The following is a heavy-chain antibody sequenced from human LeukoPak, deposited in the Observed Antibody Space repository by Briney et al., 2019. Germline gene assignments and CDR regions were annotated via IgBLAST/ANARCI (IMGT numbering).Heavy chain of an antibody. V-gene: IGHV3-30*18. Sequence: PGRSLRLSCAASGFTFSNFGMHWVRQAPGKGLEWVAVISSDGNDEYYANAVKGRFTISRDNSMNTLYLQMNSLRAEDTAIYYCAKDLTALTLGKAYWGQGTLVTVSS. CDR2: ISSDGNDE. CDR1: GFTFSNFG. J-gene: IGHJ4*02. D-gene: IGHD4-17*01. CDR3: AKDLTALTLGKAY.